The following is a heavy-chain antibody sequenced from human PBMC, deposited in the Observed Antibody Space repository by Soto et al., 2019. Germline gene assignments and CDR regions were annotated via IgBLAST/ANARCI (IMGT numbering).Heavy chain of an antibody. V-gene: IGHV4-34*01. D-gene: IGHD3-10*01. CDR3: ARGGSMVRGVHWYFDL. CDR1: GGSFSGYY. CDR2: INHSGST. Sequence: SETLSLTCAVYGGSFSGYYWSWIRQPPGKGLEWIGEINHSGSTNYNPSLKGQVTISVDTSKNQFSLKLSSVTAADTGVYYCARGGSMVRGVHWYFDLWGRGTLVTVSS. J-gene: IGHJ2*01.